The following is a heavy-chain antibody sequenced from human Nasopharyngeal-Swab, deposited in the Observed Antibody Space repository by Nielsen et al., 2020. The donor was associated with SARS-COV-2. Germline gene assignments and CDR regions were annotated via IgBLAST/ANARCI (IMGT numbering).Heavy chain of an antibody. Sequence: GESLKISCAASGFTFSSYWMHWVRQAPGKGLEWVAVISYDGSNKYYADSVKGRFTISRDNSKNTLYLQMNSLRAEDTAVYYCARSTIYYYYGMDVWGQGTTVTVSS. J-gene: IGHJ6*02. CDR2: ISYDGSNK. CDR3: ARSTIYYYYGMDV. V-gene: IGHV3-30-3*01. CDR1: GFTFSSYW.